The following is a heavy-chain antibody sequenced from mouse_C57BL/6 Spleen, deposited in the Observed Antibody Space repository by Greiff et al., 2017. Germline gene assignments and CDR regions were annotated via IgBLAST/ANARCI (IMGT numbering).Heavy chain of an antibody. CDR1: GYAFSSHW. D-gene: IGHD1-1*01. J-gene: IGHJ1*03. Sequence: VQLQESGAELVKPGASVKISCKASGYAFSSHWMNWVKKRTGKGLEGIGQIYPGDGDTNDNGKIKGTATLTADNSSSTAYMQRSSLTSEDSAVYFCARPPLLLREKWYLDVWGTGTTVTVSS. CDR3: ARPPLLLREKWYLDV. V-gene: IGHV1-80*01. CDR2: IYPGDGDT.